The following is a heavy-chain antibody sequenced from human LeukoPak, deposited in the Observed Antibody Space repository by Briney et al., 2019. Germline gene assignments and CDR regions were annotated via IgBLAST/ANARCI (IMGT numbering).Heavy chain of an antibody. CDR3: ASGSSGYDP. CDR1: GGSISNYY. J-gene: IGHJ5*02. V-gene: IGHV4-4*07. CDR2: IYSSGTT. D-gene: IGHD5-12*01. Sequence: KSSETLFLTCTVSGGSISNYYWSWIRQPAGKGLEWIGRIYSSGTTIYNPSLKSRVTMSVDTSKNQFSLKLSSVTAADAAVYFCASGSSGYDPWGQGTLVTVSS.